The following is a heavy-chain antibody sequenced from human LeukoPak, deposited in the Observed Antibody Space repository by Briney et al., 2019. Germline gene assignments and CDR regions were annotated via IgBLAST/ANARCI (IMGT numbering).Heavy chain of an antibody. CDR2: ISAYNGNT. CDR1: GYTFTSYC. J-gene: IGHJ4*02. V-gene: IGHV1-18*01. D-gene: IGHD3-22*01. CDR3: AREDYSDSGSNDY. Sequence: ASVNVSCKASGYTFTSYCIILVRQAPGQGLEGMGWISAYNGNTNYAQKFQGRVTISSNTSISTDYMELRSLRSEDTAVYYCAREDYSDSGSNDYWGQGTVVTVSS.